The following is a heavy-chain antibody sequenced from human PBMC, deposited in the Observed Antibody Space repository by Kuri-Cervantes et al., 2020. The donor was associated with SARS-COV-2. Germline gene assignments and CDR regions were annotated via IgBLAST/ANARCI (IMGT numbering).Heavy chain of an antibody. Sequence: GESLKISCAASGFTFSSYWMRWVRQAPGKGLEWVANIKQDGSEKYYVDSVKGRFTISRDNAKNSLYLQMNSLRAEDTAVYYCARDLGIAARPSYYYYGMDVWGQGTTVTVSS. J-gene: IGHJ6*02. CDR3: ARDLGIAARPSYYYYGMDV. V-gene: IGHV3-7*01. CDR1: GFTFSSYW. D-gene: IGHD6-6*01. CDR2: IKQDGSEK.